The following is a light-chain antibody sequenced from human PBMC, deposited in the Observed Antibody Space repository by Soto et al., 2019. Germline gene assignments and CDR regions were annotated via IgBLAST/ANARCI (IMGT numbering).Light chain of an antibody. CDR1: NY. CDR3: QQYEKLTT. CDR2: AAS. V-gene: IGKV1-33*01. Sequence: NYVSWYQQQPGRPPKLLICAASNFEAGLPSRFRGSASATDFTFTISRLQPEDTATYYCQQYEKLTTFGQGTRLEIK. J-gene: IGKJ5*01.